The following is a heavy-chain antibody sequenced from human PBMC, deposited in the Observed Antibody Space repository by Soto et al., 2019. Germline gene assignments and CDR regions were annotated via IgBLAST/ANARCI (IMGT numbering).Heavy chain of an antibody. CDR2: ISPYSGNT. D-gene: IGHD3-10*01. J-gene: IGHJ4*01. CDR3: AMSDNYGKLPPQDF. CDR1: GYIFVNYG. V-gene: IGHV1-18*03. Sequence: QVQLVQSGDEVRKPGSSVKVSCKASGYIFVNYGIAWVRQAPGQGLEWMGWISPYSGNTNYASKVQGRLTMTTDTSTDLGSLTPDDMVVDYSAMSDNYGKLPPQDFWGQGTMVTVSS.